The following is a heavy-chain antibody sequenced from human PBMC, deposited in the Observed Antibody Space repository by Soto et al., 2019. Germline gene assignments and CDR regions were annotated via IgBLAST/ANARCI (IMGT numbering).Heavy chain of an antibody. CDR3: ARELWSSSWKNYFDY. CDR2: IYSDDRT. CDR1: GFTVGSDY. D-gene: IGHD6-13*01. J-gene: IGHJ4*02. Sequence: GGSLRLSCAASGFTVGSDYMSWVRQAPGKGLEWVSTIYSDDRTYYADSVKGRFTISRDNSGNTLYLQMNSLRAEDTAVYYCARELWSSSWKNYFDYWGQGALVTVSS. V-gene: IGHV3-53*01.